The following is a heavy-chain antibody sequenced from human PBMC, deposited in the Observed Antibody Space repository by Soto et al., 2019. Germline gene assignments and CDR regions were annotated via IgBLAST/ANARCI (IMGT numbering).Heavy chain of an antibody. CDR1: GFTFSSCA. CDR3: VKDRSDTWSFDY. D-gene: IGHD2-8*02. V-gene: IGHV3-30*18. J-gene: IGHJ4*02. Sequence: QVQLVESGGGVVQPGRSLRLSCVACGFTFSSCAMHWVRQVPGKGLEWLAVVTHDGTLYPYADSVKGRFSISRDNSRKTLYLQMNGLRPEDTAVYYCVKDRSDTWSFDYWGQGTLVTVSS. CDR2: VTHDGTLY.